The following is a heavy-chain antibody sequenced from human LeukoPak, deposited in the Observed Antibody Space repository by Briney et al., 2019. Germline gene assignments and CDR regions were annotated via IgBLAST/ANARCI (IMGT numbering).Heavy chain of an antibody. CDR3: ARDGGLHTNFDY. V-gene: IGHV3-7*01. J-gene: IGHJ4*02. CDR1: GFSFRNYW. CDR2: TKPDGSEE. D-gene: IGHD2-15*01. Sequence: PGGSLRLSCAASGFSFRNYWMGWVRQAPGKGLEWVANTKPDGSEEYYADSVRGRFSTSRDNANNLLCLQMNSLRAEDTAVYYCARDGGLHTNFDYWGQGTLVTVSS.